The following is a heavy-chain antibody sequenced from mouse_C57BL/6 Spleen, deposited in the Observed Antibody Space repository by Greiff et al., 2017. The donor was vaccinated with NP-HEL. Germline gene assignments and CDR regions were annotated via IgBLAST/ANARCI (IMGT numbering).Heavy chain of an antibody. V-gene: IGHV1-55*01. J-gene: IGHJ4*01. CDR2: IYPGSGST. CDR1: GYTFTSYW. Sequence: QVQLQQPGAELVKPGASVKLSCKASGYTFTSYWITWVKQRPGQGLEWIGDIYPGSGSTNYNEKFKSKATLTVDTSSSTAYMQLSSLTSEDSAVYYCARGGLRHAMDYWGQGTSVTVSS. CDR3: ARGGLRHAMDY. D-gene: IGHD2-4*01.